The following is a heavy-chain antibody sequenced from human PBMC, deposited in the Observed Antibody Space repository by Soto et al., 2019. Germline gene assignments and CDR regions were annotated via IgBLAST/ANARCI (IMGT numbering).Heavy chain of an antibody. J-gene: IGHJ4*02. CDR3: ARVVPQSGSGSYPEPYYFDY. Sequence: EVQLLESGGGLVQPGGSLRLSCAASGFTFSSYMMSWVRQAPGKGLEWVSSIHSDGGTTYYADSVKGRFTISRHNSKNTLYLQMNSLRAEDTAVYYCARVVPQSGSGSYPEPYYFDYWGQGTLVTVSS. D-gene: IGHD3-10*01. CDR1: GFTFSSYM. CDR2: IHSDGGTT. V-gene: IGHV3-23*01.